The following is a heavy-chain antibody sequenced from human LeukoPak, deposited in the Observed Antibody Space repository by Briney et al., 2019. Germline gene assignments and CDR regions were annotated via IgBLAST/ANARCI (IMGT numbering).Heavy chain of an antibody. J-gene: IGHJ3*02. V-gene: IGHV3-30*03. CDR3: ARESVISDAFDI. CDR1: GFTFSDYY. D-gene: IGHD3-22*01. CDR2: ISYDGTNK. Sequence: GGSLRLSCAASGFTFSDYYMSWIRQAPGKGLEWVAVISYDGTNKYYADSVKGRFTISRDNSKNTLYLQMNSLRAEDTAVYYCARESVISDAFDIWGQGTMVTVSS.